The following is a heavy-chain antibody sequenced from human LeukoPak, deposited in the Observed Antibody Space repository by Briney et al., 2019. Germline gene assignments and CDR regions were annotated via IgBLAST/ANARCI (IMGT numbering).Heavy chain of an antibody. CDR3: ASTGGYCSSTSCTNDYYYYYMDV. J-gene: IGHJ6*03. CDR1: GYTFTGYY. D-gene: IGHD2-2*01. Sequence: ASVKVSCKASGYTFTGYYMHWVRQAPGQGLEWMGWNNPNSGGTNYAQKFQGRVTMTRDTSISTAYMELSRLRSDDTAVYYCASTGGYCSSTSCTNDYYYYYMDVWGKGTTVTVSS. CDR2: NNPNSGGT. V-gene: IGHV1-2*02.